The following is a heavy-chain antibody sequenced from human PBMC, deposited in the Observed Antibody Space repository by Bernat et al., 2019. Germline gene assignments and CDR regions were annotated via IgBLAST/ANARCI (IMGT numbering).Heavy chain of an antibody. Sequence: LVESGGGLVQPGGSLRLSCAASGFTFSSYAMHWVRQAPGKGLEYVSAISSNGGSTYYANSVKGRFTISRDNSKNTLYLQMGSLRAEDMAVYYCARVNSRSGGFWSANNGMDVWGQGTTVTVSS. CDR2: ISSNGGST. J-gene: IGHJ6*02. CDR1: GFTFSSYA. V-gene: IGHV3-64*01. CDR3: ARVNSRSGGFWSANNGMDV. D-gene: IGHD3-3*01.